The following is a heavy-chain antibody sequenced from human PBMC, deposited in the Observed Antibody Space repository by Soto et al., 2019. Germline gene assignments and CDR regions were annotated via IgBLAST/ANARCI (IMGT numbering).Heavy chain of an antibody. J-gene: IGHJ4*02. CDR1: GYTFTSYG. CDR2: ISAYKGNT. D-gene: IGHD6-13*01. Sequence: QVQLVQSGAEVKKPGASLNVSCKASGYTFTSYGISWVRQAPGQGLEWMGWISAYKGNTKYVQKFQGRVTMTTDTSTSTAYMELRSLRSDDTAVYYCARDAAAGLNDYWGQGTLVTVSS. V-gene: IGHV1-18*01. CDR3: ARDAAAGLNDY.